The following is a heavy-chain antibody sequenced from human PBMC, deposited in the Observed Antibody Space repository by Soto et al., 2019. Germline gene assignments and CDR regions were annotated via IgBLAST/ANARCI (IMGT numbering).Heavy chain of an antibody. CDR3: ARQDGSGSYYIMDS. D-gene: IGHD3-10*01. Sequence: GESLKISCKGSGDSFTSSWIAWVRQMPGKGLEWMGIIYPDDSDTRHSPSFRGHITISADKSISTVYLQWSSLKASDTAMYYCARQDGSGSYYIMDSWGQGTLVTVSS. CDR2: IYPDDSDT. J-gene: IGHJ4*02. V-gene: IGHV5-51*01. CDR1: GDSFTSSW.